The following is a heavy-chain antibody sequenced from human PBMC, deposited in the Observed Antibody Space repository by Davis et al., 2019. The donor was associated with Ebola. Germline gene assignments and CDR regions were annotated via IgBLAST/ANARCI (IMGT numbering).Heavy chain of an antibody. CDR3: ARDGVQGVYYYYYGMDV. CDR1: GFVVSTYY. J-gene: IGHJ6*02. V-gene: IGHV3-64*04. Sequence: GESLKISCAASGFVVSTYYMSWVRQAPGKGLEYVSAISSNGGSTYYADSVKGRFTISRDNSKNTLYLQMNSLRAEDTAVYYCARDGVQGVYYYYYGMDVWGQGTTVTVSS. CDR2: ISSNGGST. D-gene: IGHD3-10*01.